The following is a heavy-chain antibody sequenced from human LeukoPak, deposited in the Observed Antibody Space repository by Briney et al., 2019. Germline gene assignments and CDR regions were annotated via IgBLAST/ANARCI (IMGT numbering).Heavy chain of an antibody. CDR2: TYYRSKWYN. CDR1: GDSVPSNSAA. J-gene: IGHJ6*02. D-gene: IGHD5-18*01. CDR3: ARSGYSYGYAAMDV. Sequence: SQTFSLTCAISGDSVPSNSAAWTWIRQSPSRGLEWLGRTYYRSKWYNDYAVSVKSRITINPDTSMNQFSLHLNSVTPEDTAVYYCARSGYSYGYAAMDVWGQGTTVTVSS. V-gene: IGHV6-1*01.